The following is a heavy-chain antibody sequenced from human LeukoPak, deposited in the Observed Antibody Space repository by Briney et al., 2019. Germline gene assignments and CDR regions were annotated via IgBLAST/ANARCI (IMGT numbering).Heavy chain of an antibody. CDR1: GGSISSYY. J-gene: IGHJ3*02. D-gene: IGHD3-10*01. Sequence: SETLSLTSTVSGGSISSYYWRWIRQPPGKGLEWIGEINHSGSTNYNPSLKSRVTISVDTSKNQFSLKLSSVTAADTAVYYCARGSPSRYYGSGSYYRLRGVAFDIWGQGTMVTVSS. CDR2: INHSGST. CDR3: ARGSPSRYYGSGSYYRLRGVAFDI. V-gene: IGHV4-34*01.